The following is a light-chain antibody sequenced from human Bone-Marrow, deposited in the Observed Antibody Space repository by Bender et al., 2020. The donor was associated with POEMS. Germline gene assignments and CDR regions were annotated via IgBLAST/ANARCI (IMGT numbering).Light chain of an antibody. V-gene: IGLV2-14*01. CDR2: DVS. CDR1: SSDIGVYNF. CDR3: SSYTTSSTSV. Sequence: QSALTQPPSASGSPGQSVTISCTGTSSDIGVYNFVSWYQQHPGKAPKLLIYDVSNRPSGVSNRFSGSKSGNTASLTISGVQAEDEADYYCSSYTTSSTSVFGGGTKLTVL. J-gene: IGLJ3*02.